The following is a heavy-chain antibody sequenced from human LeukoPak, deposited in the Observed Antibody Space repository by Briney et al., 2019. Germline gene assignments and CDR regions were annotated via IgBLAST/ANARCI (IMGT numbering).Heavy chain of an antibody. J-gene: IGHJ6*02. CDR1: GFTFSSYN. CDR2: ISTSSSTI. D-gene: IGHD1-26*01. CDR3: ARDLSGRVGATDYYYGMDV. V-gene: IGHV3-48*02. Sequence: GGSLRLSCAVSGFTFSSYNMNWVRQAPGKGLEWVSYISTSSSTIYYADSVKGRFTISRDNAKKSLYLQMNSLRDEDSAVYYCARDLSGRVGATDYYYGMDVWGQGTTVTVSS.